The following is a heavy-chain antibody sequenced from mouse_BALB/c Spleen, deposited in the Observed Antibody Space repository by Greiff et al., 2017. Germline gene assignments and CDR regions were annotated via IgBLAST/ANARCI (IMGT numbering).Heavy chain of an antibody. CDR1: GYTFSSYW. CDR2: ILPGSGST. CDR3: ARWGSTMITPYAMDY. Sequence: QVQLQQSGAELMKPGASVKISCKATGYTFSSYWIEWVKQRPGHGLEWIGEILPGSGSTNYNEKFKGKATFTADTSSNTAYMQLSSLTSEDSAVYYCARWGSTMITPYAMDYWGQGTSVTVSS. J-gene: IGHJ4*01. D-gene: IGHD2-4*01. V-gene: IGHV1-9*01.